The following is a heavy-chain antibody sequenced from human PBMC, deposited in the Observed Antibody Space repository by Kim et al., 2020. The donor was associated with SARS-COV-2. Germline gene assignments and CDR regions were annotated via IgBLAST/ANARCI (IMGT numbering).Heavy chain of an antibody. V-gene: IGHV3-33*01. J-gene: IGHJ6*02. D-gene: IGHD3-10*01. Sequence: GGSLRLSCAASGFTFSSYGMHWVRQAPGKGLEWVAVIWYDGSNKYYADSVKGRFTISRDNSKNTLYLQMNSLRAEDTAVYYCARDLIMVRGVKYYSYYGMDVWGQGTTVTVSS. CDR1: GFTFSSYG. CDR3: ARDLIMVRGVKYYSYYGMDV. CDR2: IWYDGSNK.